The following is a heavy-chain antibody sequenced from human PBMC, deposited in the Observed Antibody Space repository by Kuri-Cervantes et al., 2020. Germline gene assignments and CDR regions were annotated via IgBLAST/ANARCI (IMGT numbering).Heavy chain of an antibody. J-gene: IGHJ4*02. Sequence: GESLKISCAASGFTFSSYSMNWVRQAPGKGLEWVSSISSSSSYIYYADSVKGRFTISRDNAKNSLYLQMSSLRVEDTAVYYCARPADTFGGYGRASFDYWGQGALVTVSS. CDR2: ISSSSSYI. D-gene: IGHD5-12*01. CDR1: GFTFSSYS. CDR3: ARPADTFGGYGRASFDY. V-gene: IGHV3-21*04.